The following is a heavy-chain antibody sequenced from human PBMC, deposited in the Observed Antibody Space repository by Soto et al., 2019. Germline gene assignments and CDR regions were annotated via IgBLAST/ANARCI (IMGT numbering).Heavy chain of an antibody. Sequence: ASVKVSCKASGGTFSSYAISWVRQAPGQGLEWMGGIIPIFGTANYAQKFQGRVTITADESTSTAYMELSSLRSEDTALYYCARDVWSRASGPPDSWGQGTLVTVSS. CDR3: ARDVWSRASGPPDS. V-gene: IGHV1-69*13. CDR1: GGTFSSYA. J-gene: IGHJ4*02. CDR2: IIPIFGTA. D-gene: IGHD3-10*01.